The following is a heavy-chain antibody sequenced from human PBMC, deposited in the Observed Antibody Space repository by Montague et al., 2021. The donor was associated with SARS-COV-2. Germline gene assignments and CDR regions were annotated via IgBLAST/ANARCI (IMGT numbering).Heavy chain of an antibody. CDR3: ARARTSLIVVVNEFDY. CDR1: GGSITSYY. CDR2: IYYSGSS. V-gene: IGHV4-59*06. D-gene: IGHD2-21*01. Sequence: SETLFLTCTVSGGSITSYYWTWIWQPPGKGPEWIGYIYYSGSSYYNPSLKSRVTISVDTSKNQFSLRLSSVTAADTAVYYCARARTSLIVVVNEFDYWGQGTLVTVSS. J-gene: IGHJ4*02.